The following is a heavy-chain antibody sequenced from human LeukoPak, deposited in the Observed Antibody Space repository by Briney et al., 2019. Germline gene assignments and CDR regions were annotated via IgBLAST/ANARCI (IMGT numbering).Heavy chain of an antibody. CDR2: IYYSGST. CDR3: ARKRSYYYYYYVDV. V-gene: IGHV4-59*01. J-gene: IGHJ6*03. Sequence: SETLSLTCTVSGGSISSYYWSWIRQPPGKGLEWIGYIYYSGSTNYNPSLKSRVTISVDTSKNQFSLKLSSVTAADTAVYYCARKRSYYYYYYVDVWGKGTTVTVSS. D-gene: IGHD1-26*01. CDR1: GGSISSYY.